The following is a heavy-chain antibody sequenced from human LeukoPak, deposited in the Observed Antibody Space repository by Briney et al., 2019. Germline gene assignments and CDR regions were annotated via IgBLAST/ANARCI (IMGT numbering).Heavy chain of an antibody. CDR2: IYYSGST. V-gene: IGHV4-59*01. CDR1: GGSISSYY. CDR3: ARLWTAAGNFFDY. Sequence: SETLSLTCTVSGGSISSYYWSWIRQPPGKGLEWIGYIYYSGSTNYNPSLKSRVTISVDTSKNQFSLKLRSVTAADTAVYYCARLWTAAGNFFDYWGQGTLVTVSS. J-gene: IGHJ4*02. D-gene: IGHD6-13*01.